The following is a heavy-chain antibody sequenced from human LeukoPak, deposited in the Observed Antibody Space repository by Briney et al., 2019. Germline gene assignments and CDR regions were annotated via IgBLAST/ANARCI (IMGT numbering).Heavy chain of an antibody. CDR3: ARDLDSSGYYGGMDV. V-gene: IGHV3-7*03. Sequence: GGSLRLSCAASGLTFSSYWMSWVRQAPGKGLEWVANINLDGSAEYYVDSVKGRFTISRDNAKNSLYLQMNSLRAEDTAVYYCARDLDSSGYYGGMDVWGQGTTVTVSS. J-gene: IGHJ6*02. CDR1: GLTFSSYW. CDR2: INLDGSAE. D-gene: IGHD3-22*01.